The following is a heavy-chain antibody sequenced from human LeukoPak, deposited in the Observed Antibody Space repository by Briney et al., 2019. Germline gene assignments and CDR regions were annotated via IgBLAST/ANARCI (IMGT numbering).Heavy chain of an antibody. CDR2: IYHSGST. V-gene: IGHV4-38-2*01. CDR1: GYSISSGYY. CDR3: AAGGNPSVFDY. Sequence: SETLSLTCAVSGYSISSGYYWGWIRQPPGKGLEWIGSIYHSGSTYYNPSLKSRVTISVDTSKNQFSLKLSSVTAADTAVYYCAAGGNPSVFDYWGQGTLVTVSS. D-gene: IGHD4-23*01. J-gene: IGHJ4*02.